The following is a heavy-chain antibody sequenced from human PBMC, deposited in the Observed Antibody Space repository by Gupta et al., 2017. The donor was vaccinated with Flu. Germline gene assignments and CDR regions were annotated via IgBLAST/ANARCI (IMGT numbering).Heavy chain of an antibody. J-gene: IGHJ6*02. CDR3: ARGRGDCGGDCSNYYYYGMDV. CDR1: GFTFSSYE. D-gene: IGHD2-21*02. CDR2: ISSSGSTI. Sequence: EVQLVESGGGLVQPGGSLRLSCAASGFTFSSYEMNWVRRAPGKGLEWVSYISSSGSTIYYADAVKGRFTISRDNAKNSLYLQMNSLRAEYTAVYYCARGRGDCGGDCSNYYYYGMDVWGQGTTVTVSS. V-gene: IGHV3-48*03.